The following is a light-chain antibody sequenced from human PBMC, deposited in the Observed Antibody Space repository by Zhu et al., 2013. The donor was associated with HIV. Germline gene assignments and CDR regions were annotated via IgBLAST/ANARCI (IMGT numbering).Light chain of an antibody. CDR1: QSVNSNF. CDR3: QQYATSPL. V-gene: IGKV3-20*01. J-gene: IGKJ2*01. Sequence: DIVLTQSPGTLSLSPGERATLSCRASQSVNSNFLAWYQQKPGQAPRLLIYGVSTRATGIPDRFTGSGSGTDFTLTINRLEPEDFAVYYCQQYATSPLFGQGTKLQIK. CDR2: GVS.